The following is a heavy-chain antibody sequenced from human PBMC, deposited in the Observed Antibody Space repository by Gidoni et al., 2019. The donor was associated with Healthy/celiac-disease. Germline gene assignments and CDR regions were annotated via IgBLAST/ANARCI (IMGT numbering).Heavy chain of an antibody. CDR1: GFTFSDYY. V-gene: IGHV3-11*06. J-gene: IGHJ6*02. CDR3: ARDTLSRPTYYGMDV. CDR2: ISSSSSYT. Sequence: QVQLVESGVGLVKPGGSLRLSCAASGFTFSDYYMSWIRQAPGKGLEWVSYISSSSSYTNYADSVKGRFTISRDNAKNSLYLQMNSLRAEDTAVYYCARDTLSRPTYYGMDVWGQGTTVTVSS. D-gene: IGHD3-3*02.